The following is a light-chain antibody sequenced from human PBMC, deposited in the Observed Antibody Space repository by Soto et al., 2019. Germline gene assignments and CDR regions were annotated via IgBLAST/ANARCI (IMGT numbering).Light chain of an antibody. CDR3: GSFASSNKLGV. CDR2: EVS. CDR1: SSDVCGYNY. J-gene: IGLJ2*01. V-gene: IGLV2-8*01. Sequence: QSALTQPPSASGSPGQSVTISCTGTSSDVCGYNYVSWYQQHPGKAPKLMIYEVSKRPSGVPDRFSGSKSGNTASLTVSGLKAEEEADYDCGSFASSNKLGVFGGGTKLPVL.